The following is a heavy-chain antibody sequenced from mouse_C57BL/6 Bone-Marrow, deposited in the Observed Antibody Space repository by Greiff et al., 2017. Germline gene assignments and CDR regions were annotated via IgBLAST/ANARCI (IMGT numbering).Heavy chain of an antibody. V-gene: IGHV1-81*01. CDR2: IYPRSGNT. CDR3: ARSEGMFAAD. CDR1: GYTFTSYG. J-gene: IGHJ3*01. Sequence: QVQLQQSGAELARPGASVKLSCKASGYTFTSYGISWVKQRTGQGLEWIGEIYPRSGNTYYNEKFKGKATLTADKSSSTAYMALRSLTSEDSAVYFCARSEGMFAADWGQGTLVTVSA.